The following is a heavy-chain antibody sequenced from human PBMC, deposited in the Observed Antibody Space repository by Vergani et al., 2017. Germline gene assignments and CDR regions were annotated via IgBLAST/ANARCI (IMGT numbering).Heavy chain of an antibody. CDR3: VNMGDYGSGHQKNDY. V-gene: IGHV3-23*01. CDR2: ISGSGGST. D-gene: IGHD3-10*01. CDR1: GFTFSSYA. J-gene: IGHJ4*02. Sequence: EVQLLESGGGLVQPGGSLRLSCAASGFTFSSYAMSWVRQAPGKGLEWVSAISGSGGSTYYADSVKGRFTISRDNSKNTLYLQMNSLRAEDTAVYYCVNMGDYGSGHQKNDYWGQGTLVTVSS.